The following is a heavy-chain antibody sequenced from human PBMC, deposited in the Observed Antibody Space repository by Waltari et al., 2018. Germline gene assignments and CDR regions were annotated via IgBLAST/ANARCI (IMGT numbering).Heavy chain of an antibody. CDR1: GGTFSSYA. CDR3: ARSPQGYCSGGSCYPNWFDP. V-gene: IGHV1-69*10. D-gene: IGHD2-15*01. J-gene: IGHJ5*02. Sequence: QVQLVQSGAEVKKPGSSVKVSCKASGGTFSSYAISWVRQAPGQGLEWMGGINPILGIANNAQKFQGRVTITADKSTSTAYMELSSLRSEDTAVYYCARSPQGYCSGGSCYPNWFDPWGQGTLVTVSS. CDR2: INPILGIA.